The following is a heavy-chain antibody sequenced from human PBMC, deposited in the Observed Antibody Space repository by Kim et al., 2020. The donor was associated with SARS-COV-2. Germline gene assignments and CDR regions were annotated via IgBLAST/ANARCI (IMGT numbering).Heavy chain of an antibody. CDR1: GGTFSSYA. D-gene: IGHD3-9*01. CDR3: ARAKASCGILTGYLPLDY. Sequence: SVKVSCKASGGTFSSYAINWVRQAPGQGLEWMGWIIPIFGTANYAQKFQGRVTITADESTSTAYMELSSLRSEDTAVYYCARAKASCGILTGYLPLDYWGQGTLVTVSS. CDR2: IIPIFGTA. V-gene: IGHV1-69*13. J-gene: IGHJ4*02.